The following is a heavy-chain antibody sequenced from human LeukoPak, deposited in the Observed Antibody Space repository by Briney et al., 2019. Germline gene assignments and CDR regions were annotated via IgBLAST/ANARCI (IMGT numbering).Heavy chain of an antibody. CDR3: ATYRTCGGDCPYYFDY. CDR1: GYTLTELS. J-gene: IGHJ4*02. D-gene: IGHD2-21*01. V-gene: IGHV1-24*01. Sequence: ASVKVSCKVSGYTLTELSMHWVRQAPGKGLEWMGGFDPEDGETIYAQKFQGRVTMTEDTSTDTAYMELSSLRSEDTAVYYCATYRTCGGDCPYYFDYWGQGTLVTVSS. CDR2: FDPEDGET.